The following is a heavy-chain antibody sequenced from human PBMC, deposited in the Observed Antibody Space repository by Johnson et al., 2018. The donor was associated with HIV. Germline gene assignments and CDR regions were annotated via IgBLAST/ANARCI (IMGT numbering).Heavy chain of an antibody. V-gene: IGHV3-23*04. D-gene: IGHD3-16*01. CDR2: ISGGEDDT. J-gene: IGHJ3*02. CDR3: ASLGLDLLVKAPLSVVFDAFDI. Sequence: MQLVESGGGLVRPGGSLRLSCVASGFSFIDYAMIWVRQAPGKGLEWVSFISGGEDDTYYADSVKGRFTISRDNSKTTLYLQMNSLRTEDTAVYYCASLGLDLLVKAPLSVVFDAFDIWGQGTMVTVSS. CDR1: GFSFIDYA.